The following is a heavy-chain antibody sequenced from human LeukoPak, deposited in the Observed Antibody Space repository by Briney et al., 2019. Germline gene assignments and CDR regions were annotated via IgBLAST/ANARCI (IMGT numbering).Heavy chain of an antibody. CDR3: ARDRGYCSSTSCYRFRFDP. CDR2: ISGSSTYI. CDR1: GFTFSSYS. Sequence: PGGSLRLSCAASGFTFSSYSMNWVRQAPGKGLEWVSSISGSSTYIYYTDSVKGRFTISRDNAKNTLYLQMNSLRAEDTAVYYCARDRGYCSSTSCYRFRFDPWGQGTLVTVSS. V-gene: IGHV3-21*01. J-gene: IGHJ5*02. D-gene: IGHD2-2*02.